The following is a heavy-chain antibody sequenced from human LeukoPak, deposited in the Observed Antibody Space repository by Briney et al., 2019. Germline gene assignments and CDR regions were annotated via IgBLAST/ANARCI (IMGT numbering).Heavy chain of an antibody. CDR3: AKVGSSWLPYFDY. V-gene: IGHV3-11*01. Sequence: GGSLRLSCAASGFTFSDYYMSWIRQAPGKGLEWVSYISSSGSTIYYADSVKGRFTISRDNAKNSLYLQMNSLRAEDTAVYYCAKVGSSWLPYFDYWGQGTLVTVSS. CDR2: ISSSGSTI. J-gene: IGHJ4*02. D-gene: IGHD6-13*01. CDR1: GFTFSDYY.